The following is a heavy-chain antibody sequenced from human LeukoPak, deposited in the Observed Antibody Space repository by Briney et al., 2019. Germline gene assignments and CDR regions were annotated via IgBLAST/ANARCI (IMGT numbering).Heavy chain of an antibody. Sequence: SETLSLTCAVYGGSFRGYYWSWIRQPPGQGLEWIGEINHSGSTNYNPSLKSRVTISVDTSKNQFSLKLSSVTAADTAVYYCARGAMIVVVTAIRVLNWFDPWGQGTLVTASS. D-gene: IGHD2-21*02. V-gene: IGHV4-34*01. CDR1: GGSFRGYY. J-gene: IGHJ5*02. CDR3: ARGAMIVVVTAIRVLNWFDP. CDR2: INHSGST.